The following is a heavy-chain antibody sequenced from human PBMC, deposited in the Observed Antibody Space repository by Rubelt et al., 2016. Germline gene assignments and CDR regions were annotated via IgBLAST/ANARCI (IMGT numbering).Heavy chain of an antibody. V-gene: IGHV4-39*07. J-gene: IGHJ4*02. D-gene: IGHD6-6*01. CDR1: GGSISSSSYY. CDR3: ARDRPAARPRNYFDY. CDR2: IYYSGSA. Sequence: QLQLQESGPGLVKPSETLSLTCTVSGGSISSSSYYWGWIRQPPGNGLEWIGSIYYSGSAYYNPSPKSRGTISVDTSKNQFPLRLNSVTPEDTAVYYCARDRPAARPRNYFDYWGQGTLVTVSS.